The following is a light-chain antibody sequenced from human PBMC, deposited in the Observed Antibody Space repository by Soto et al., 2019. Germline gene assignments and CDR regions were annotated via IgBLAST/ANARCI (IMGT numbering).Light chain of an antibody. CDR1: QSVSSSY. J-gene: IGKJ1*01. V-gene: IGKV3-20*01. Sequence: EIVLTQSPGTLSLSPGERATLSCRASQSVSSSYLAWYQQKPGQAPRLLIYGASSRATGIPDRFSGSGSGTDFTLTISRLEPEDFAVFYCHQYGSSPWTFGQGTKVEIE. CDR2: GAS. CDR3: HQYGSSPWT.